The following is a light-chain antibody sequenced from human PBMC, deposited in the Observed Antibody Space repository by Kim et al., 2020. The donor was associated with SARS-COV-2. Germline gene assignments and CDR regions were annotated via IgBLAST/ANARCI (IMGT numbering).Light chain of an antibody. CDR2: AAS. CDR3: QQLNSYPIT. V-gene: IGKV1-9*01. CDR1: QGISSY. Sequence: ASLADRVTITCRASQGISSYLAWYQQKPGKAPKLLIYAASTLQSGVPSRFSGSGSGTDFTLTISILQPEDFATYYCQQLNSYPITFGQGTRLEIK. J-gene: IGKJ5*01.